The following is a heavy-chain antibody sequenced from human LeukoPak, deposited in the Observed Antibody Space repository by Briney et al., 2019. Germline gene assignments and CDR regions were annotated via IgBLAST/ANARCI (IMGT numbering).Heavy chain of an antibody. V-gene: IGHV3-21*01. CDR2: ISSSSSYI. D-gene: IGHD4-4*01. J-gene: IGHJ4*02. Sequence: GGSLRLSCAASGFTFSSYSMNWVRQAPGKGLEWVSSISSSSSYIYYADSVKGRFTISRDNAKNSLYLQMNSLRAEDTAVYYCARAGLPYSNYLVASWGQGTLVTVSS. CDR3: ARAGLPYSNYLVAS. CDR1: GFTFSSYS.